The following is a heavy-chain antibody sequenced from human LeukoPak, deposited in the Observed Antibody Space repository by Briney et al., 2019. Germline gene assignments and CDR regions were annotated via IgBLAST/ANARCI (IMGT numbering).Heavy chain of an antibody. V-gene: IGHV1-8*03. D-gene: IGHD1-26*01. CDR2: MNPNSGNT. CDR3: ARGRGRELLGDDAFDI. J-gene: IGHJ3*02. CDR1: GYTFTSYD. Sequence: GASVKVSCKASGYTFTSYDINWVRQATGQGLEWMGWMNPNSGNTGYAQKFQGRVTITRNTSISTVYMELSSLRSEDTAVYYCARGRGRELLGDDAFDIWGQGTMVTVSS.